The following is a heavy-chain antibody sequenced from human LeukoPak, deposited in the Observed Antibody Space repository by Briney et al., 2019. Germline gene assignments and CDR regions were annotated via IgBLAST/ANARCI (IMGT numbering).Heavy chain of an antibody. CDR3: ARGKKRSGCSTPSCYASSYYYYYMDV. D-gene: IGHD2-2*01. CDR1: GDSVSSYY. V-gene: IGHV4-4*07. J-gene: IGHJ6*03. Sequence: SETLSLTCTVSGDSVSSYYWSWIRQPAGKGLEWIGRFYSRGNTNYNPSLKNRVTMSADTSKNQFSLKLSSVTAADTAVYYCARGKKRSGCSTPSCYASSYYYYYMDVWGKGTTVTVSS. CDR2: FYSRGNT.